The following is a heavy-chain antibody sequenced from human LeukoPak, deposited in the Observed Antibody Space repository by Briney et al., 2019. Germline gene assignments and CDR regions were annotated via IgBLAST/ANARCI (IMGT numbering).Heavy chain of an antibody. CDR1: GFTFSSYS. J-gene: IGHJ5*02. D-gene: IGHD3-3*01. V-gene: IGHV3-21*01. Sequence: GGSLRLSCAASGFTFSSYSMNWVRQAPGKGLEWVSSISSSSSYIYYADSVKGRFTISRDNAKNSLYLQMNSLRAEDTAVYYCARDQRGYYDFWSGYYGNWFDPWGQGTLVTVSS. CDR3: ARDQRGYYDFWSGYYGNWFDP. CDR2: ISSSSSYI.